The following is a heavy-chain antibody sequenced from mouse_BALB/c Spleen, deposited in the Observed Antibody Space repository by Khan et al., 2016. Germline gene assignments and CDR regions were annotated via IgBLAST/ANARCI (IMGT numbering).Heavy chain of an antibody. D-gene: IGHD2-4*01. Sequence: VQLQESGPGLVAPSQSLSITCTVSGFSLTTYGVHWVRQPPGKGLEWLGEIGAGGNTNYNSALMSRLSINEDNSKSQVFLRMKSLQTDDTARYYCAREEDYDGAWFAYWGQGTLVTVSA. J-gene: IGHJ3*01. CDR2: IGAGGNT. CDR1: GFSLTTYG. V-gene: IGHV2-9*02. CDR3: AREEDYDGAWFAY.